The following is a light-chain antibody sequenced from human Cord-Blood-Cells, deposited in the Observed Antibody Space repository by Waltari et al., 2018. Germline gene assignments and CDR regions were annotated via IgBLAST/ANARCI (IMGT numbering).Light chain of an antibody. J-gene: IGLJ3*02. CDR3: QAWDSSTAV. CDR2: QDS. CDR1: KLGDTY. V-gene: IGLV3-1*01. Sequence: SYELTQPPSVSVSPGQTASIPCSGDKLGDTYACWYQQKPGQSPVLGIYQDSKRPSGIPERFSGSNSGNTATLTISGTQAMDEADYYCQAWDSSTAVFGGGTKLTVL.